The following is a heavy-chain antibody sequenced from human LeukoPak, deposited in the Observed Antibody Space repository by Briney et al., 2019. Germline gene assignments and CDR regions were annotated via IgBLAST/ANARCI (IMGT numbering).Heavy chain of an antibody. CDR3: VKDRVSISSSGYFDY. J-gene: IGHJ4*02. V-gene: IGHV3-64D*06. D-gene: IGHD6-13*01. CDR2: ISSNGGST. CDR1: GFTFSSYA. Sequence: PGGSLRLSCAASGFTFSSYAMHWVRQAPGKGLEYVSAISSNGGSTYYADSVKGRFTISRDNSKNTLYLQMSSLRAEDTAVYYCVKDRVSISSSGYFDYWGQGTLVTVSS.